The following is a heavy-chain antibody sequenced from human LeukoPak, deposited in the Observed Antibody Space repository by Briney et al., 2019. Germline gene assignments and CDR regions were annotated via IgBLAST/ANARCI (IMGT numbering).Heavy chain of an antibody. CDR1: GYTPTDLS. Sequence: ASEKLSCKVSGYTPTDLSMHWVRQTPGSAPEWMGGFDPEAGETVYAQKFQGRVTMPDDASTDTAYMELSSLRSEDTAVYYCAADSRRSSGWFLPDRFWGQGTKVTVSS. CDR3: AADSRRSSGWFLPDRF. CDR2: FDPEAGET. J-gene: IGHJ3*01. D-gene: IGHD6-19*01. V-gene: IGHV1-24*01.